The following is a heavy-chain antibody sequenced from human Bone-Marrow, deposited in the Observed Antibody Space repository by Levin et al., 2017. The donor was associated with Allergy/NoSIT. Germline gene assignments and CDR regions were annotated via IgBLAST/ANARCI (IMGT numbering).Heavy chain of an antibody. J-gene: IGHJ4*02. CDR3: VKDVAPEYFYDSSGAFNY. V-gene: IGHV3-9*01. D-gene: IGHD3-22*01. Sequence: GGSLRLSCAASGFTFDDYAMHWVRQAPGKGLEWVSGISLNSGSRGYADSVKGRFTISRDNAKNSLYLQMNSLRAEDTALYFCVKDVAPEYFYDSSGAFNYWGQGTLVTVSS. CDR2: ISLNSGSR. CDR1: GFTFDDYA.